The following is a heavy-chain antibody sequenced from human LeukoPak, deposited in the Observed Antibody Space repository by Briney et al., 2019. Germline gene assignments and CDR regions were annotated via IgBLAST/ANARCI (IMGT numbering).Heavy chain of an antibody. D-gene: IGHD1-26*01. CDR3: AKDPIFSGSYGVFDY. V-gene: IGHV3-23*01. CDR2: ISGGGIST. J-gene: IGHJ4*02. CDR1: GFTFSSYV. Sequence: GGSLRLSCAASGFTFSSYVMSWVRQAPGKGLEWVSSISGGGISTYYADSVKGRFTISRDNSKNTLYLQMNSLRAGDTAVYYCAKDPIFSGSYGVFDYWGLGTLVTVSS.